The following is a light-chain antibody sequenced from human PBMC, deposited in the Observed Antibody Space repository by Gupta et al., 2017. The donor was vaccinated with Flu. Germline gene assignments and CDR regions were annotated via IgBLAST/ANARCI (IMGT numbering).Light chain of an antibody. CDR2: LAS. CDR3: MQALQTPRT. V-gene: IGKV2-28*01. J-gene: IGKJ1*01. CDR1: PILLSSAAHPS. Sequence: VTPGQPPSLSFRLRPILLSSAAHPSLDCSLPTPGRSPQLPLYLASIRASGVPDRFSGRGSGTXFTLKIXRVEPEDVGISYCMQALQTPRTFGXGTKVEIK.